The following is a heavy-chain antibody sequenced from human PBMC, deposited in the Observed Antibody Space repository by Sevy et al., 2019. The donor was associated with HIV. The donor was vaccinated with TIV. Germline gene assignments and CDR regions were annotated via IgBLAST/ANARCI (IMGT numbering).Heavy chain of an antibody. CDR2: IKQDGSEK. Sequence: GGSLRLSCAASGFTFSSYWMSWVRQAPGKGLEWVANIKQDGSEKYYVDSVKGRFTSSRDNAKNSLYLQRNSLRAEDTAVYYCARASGTKLNILTGYYYYYGMDVWGQGTTVTVSS. CDR1: GFTFSSYW. CDR3: ARASGTKLNILTGYYYYYGMDV. D-gene: IGHD3-9*01. V-gene: IGHV3-7*01. J-gene: IGHJ6*02.